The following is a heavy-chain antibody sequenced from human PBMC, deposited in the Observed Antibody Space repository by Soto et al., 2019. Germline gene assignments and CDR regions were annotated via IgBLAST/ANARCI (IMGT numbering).Heavy chain of an antibody. CDR2: ISGTASRT. J-gene: IGHJ4*02. CDR3: ATSFRYFDN. V-gene: IGHV3-23*01. CDR1: GFTPTTTP. D-gene: IGHD3-9*01. Sequence: GGSLRLSCAGSGFTPTTTPLSWVRQPPGKGLEWVTTISGTASRTYYVDSVKGRFFISRDNSKKTETLQMNNLTLDDTAVYYCATSFRYFDNWGQGTRVTVSS.